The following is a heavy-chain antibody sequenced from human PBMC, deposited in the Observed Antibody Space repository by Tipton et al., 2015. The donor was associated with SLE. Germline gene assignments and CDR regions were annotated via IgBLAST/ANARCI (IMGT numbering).Heavy chain of an antibody. V-gene: IGHV4-31*03. J-gene: IGHJ6*03. CDR1: GGSISSGGYY. D-gene: IGHD1-14*01. CDR2: IYYSGST. CDR3: ARDRPEPPTGYYYMDV. Sequence: TLSLTCTVSGGSISSGGYYWCGIRQHPGKGLEWIGYIYYSGSTYYNPSLKSRVTISVDTSKNPFSLKLSSVTAADTAVYYCARDRPEPPTGYYYMDVWGKGTTVTVSS.